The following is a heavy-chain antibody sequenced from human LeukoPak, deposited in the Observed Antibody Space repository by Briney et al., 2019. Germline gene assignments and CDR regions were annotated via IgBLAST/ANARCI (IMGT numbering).Heavy chain of an antibody. CDR2: IYYSGGT. D-gene: IGHD3-10*01. J-gene: IGHJ3*02. CDR3: AVGGVYLRGGAEAFDI. Sequence: PSETLSLTCTVSGGSISSGDYYWSWIRQSPGKGLEWIGYIYYSGGTYYNPSLKSRVTISVDTSKNQFSLKLSSVTAADTAVYYCAVGGVYLRGGAEAFDIWGQGTMVTVSS. CDR1: GGSISSGDYY. V-gene: IGHV4-30-4*01.